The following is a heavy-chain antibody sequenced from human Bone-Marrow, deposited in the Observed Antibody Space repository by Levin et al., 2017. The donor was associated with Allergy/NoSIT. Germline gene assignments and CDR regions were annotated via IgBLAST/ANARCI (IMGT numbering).Heavy chain of an antibody. J-gene: IGHJ5*02. D-gene: IGHD2-15*01. V-gene: IGHV1-8*01. CDR3: ARGDCYSGSCYGPDWFDP. CDR2: INPNSGNT. CDR1: GYSFTSYN. Sequence: ASVKVSCKPSGYSFTSYNVYWVRQAPGQGLEWMGYINPNSGNTGYAQKFQGRVIMTRNSSITTAYMELSGLIFEDTAIYYCARGDCYSGSCYGPDWFDPWGQGTQVTVSS.